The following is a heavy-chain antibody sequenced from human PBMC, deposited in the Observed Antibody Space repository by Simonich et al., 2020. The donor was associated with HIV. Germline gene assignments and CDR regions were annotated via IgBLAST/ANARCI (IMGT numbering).Heavy chain of an antibody. Sequence: QVQLQQWGAGLLKPSETLSLTCAVYGGSFSGYYWSWIRQSPGKGLEWIGEINHSGTTNYNPSLKSRVTISRDTSKNQFSLKLSSVTAADTAIYYCARVIFVTSAGFDYWGQGTLVTVSS. J-gene: IGHJ4*02. CDR1: GGSFSGYY. CDR2: INHSGTT. CDR3: ARVIFVTSAGFDY. D-gene: IGHD3-3*02. V-gene: IGHV4-34*01.